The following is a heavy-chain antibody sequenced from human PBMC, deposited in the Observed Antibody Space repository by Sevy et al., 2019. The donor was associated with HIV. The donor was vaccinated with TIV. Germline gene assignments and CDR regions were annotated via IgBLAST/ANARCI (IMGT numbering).Heavy chain of an antibody. V-gene: IGHV1-3*01. CDR2: INAGNGNT. CDR3: ARPGIAVAGTDYYYYMDV. D-gene: IGHD6-19*01. CDR1: GYTFTSYA. Sequence: ASVKVSCKASGYTFTSYAMHWVRQAPGQRLEWMGWINAGNGNTKYSQKFQGRVTITRDTSASTAYMELSSLRSEDTAVYYCARPGIAVAGTDYYYYMDVWGKETTVTVSS. J-gene: IGHJ6*03.